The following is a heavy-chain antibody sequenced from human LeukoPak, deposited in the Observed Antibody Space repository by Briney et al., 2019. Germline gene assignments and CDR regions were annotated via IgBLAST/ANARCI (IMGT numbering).Heavy chain of an antibody. CDR2: IYPGDSDT. J-gene: IGHJ4*02. CDR1: GYSFTSYW. CDR3: ARFIAAPYYFDY. V-gene: IGHV5-51*01. D-gene: IGHD6-13*01. Sequence: GESLKISCKGSGYSFTSYWIGWVRQMPGKGLEWMGIIYPGDSDTRYSPSFQGQVTISADKSISTAYLQWSSLRAEDTAVYYCARFIAAPYYFDYWGQGTLVTVSS.